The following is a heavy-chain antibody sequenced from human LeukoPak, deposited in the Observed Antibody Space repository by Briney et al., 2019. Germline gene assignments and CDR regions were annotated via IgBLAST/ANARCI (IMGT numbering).Heavy chain of an antibody. J-gene: IGHJ4*02. V-gene: IGHV3-74*01. Sequence: GGSLRLSCAASGFTFSNYWMHWVRQVPGKGLVWVSRTDSDGFSVLYADSVKGRFTISRDNARNTLYLQMNSLRAEDTAVYYCTTDVVAAFDYWGQGTLVTVSS. CDR3: TTDVVAAFDY. D-gene: IGHD2-15*01. CDR1: GFTFSNYW. CDR2: TDSDGFSV.